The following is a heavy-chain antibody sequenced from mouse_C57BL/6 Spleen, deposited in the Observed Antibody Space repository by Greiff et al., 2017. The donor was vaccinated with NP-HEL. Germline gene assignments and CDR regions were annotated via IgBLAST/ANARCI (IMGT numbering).Heavy chain of an antibody. Sequence: VQGVESGPGLVAPSQSLSITCTVSGFSLTSYAISWVRQPPGKGLEWLGVIWTGGGTNYNSALKSRLSISKDNSKSQVFLKMNSLQTDDTARYDCARGVGSSPYYYAMDYWGQGTSVTVSS. J-gene: IGHJ4*01. CDR1: GFSLTSYA. D-gene: IGHD1-1*01. CDR2: IWTGGGT. CDR3: ARGVGSSPYYYAMDY. V-gene: IGHV2-9-1*01.